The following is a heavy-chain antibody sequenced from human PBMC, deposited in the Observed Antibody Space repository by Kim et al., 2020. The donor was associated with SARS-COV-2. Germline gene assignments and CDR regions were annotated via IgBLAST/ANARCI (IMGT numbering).Heavy chain of an antibody. V-gene: IGHV3-33*01. Sequence: GGSLRLSCAASGFTFSSYGMHWVRQAPGKGLEWVAVIWYDGSNKYYADSVKGRFTISRDNSKNTLYLQMNSLRAEDTAVYYCARDGSGIAAAGTQSSSMDVRGQGTTVTVSS. J-gene: IGHJ6*02. CDR2: IWYDGSNK. CDR1: GFTFSSYG. CDR3: ARDGSGIAAAGTQSSSMDV. D-gene: IGHD6-13*01.